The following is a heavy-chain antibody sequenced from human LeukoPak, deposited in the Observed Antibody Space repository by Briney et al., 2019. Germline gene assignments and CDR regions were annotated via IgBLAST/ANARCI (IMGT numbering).Heavy chain of an antibody. J-gene: IGHJ5*02. CDR3: ARGQTYASGKLDP. CDR1: GGSISSYY. V-gene: IGHV4-59*01. CDR2: IYHGGST. D-gene: IGHD3-10*01. Sequence: SETLSLTSTVSGGSISSYYWGWIRQPPGKGLEWIGYIYHGGSTNYSPSLKSRVTISEDTSKNQFSLKLTSVTAADTAVYYCARGQTYASGKLDPWGQGTLVTVSS.